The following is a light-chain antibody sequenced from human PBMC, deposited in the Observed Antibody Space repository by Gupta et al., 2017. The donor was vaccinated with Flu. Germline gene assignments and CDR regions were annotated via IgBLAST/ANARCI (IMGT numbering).Light chain of an antibody. CDR3: QQGNNWPRIT. CDR1: QTVSRY. J-gene: IGKJ4*01. V-gene: IGKV3-11*01. CDR2: DIS. Sequence: EIVLTQSPATLSLSPGERATLSCSASQTVSRYLAWYQQKPGQAPRLLIYDISNRATGIPARFTGSGSGTDFTLTISSLEPEDFAIYYCQQGNNWPRITFGGGTKVEIK.